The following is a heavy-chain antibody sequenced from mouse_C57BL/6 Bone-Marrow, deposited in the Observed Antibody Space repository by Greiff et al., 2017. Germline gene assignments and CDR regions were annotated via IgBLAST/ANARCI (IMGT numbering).Heavy chain of an antibody. J-gene: IGHJ2*01. D-gene: IGHD1-1*01. Sequence: VQLQESGAELARPGASVKLSCKASGYTFTSYGISWVKQRTGQGLEWIGEIYPRSGNTYYNEKFKGKATLTADNSSSTAYMELRSLTSEDSAVYFCARQDYGSSPDYWGQGTTLTVSS. CDR3: ARQDYGSSPDY. V-gene: IGHV1-81*01. CDR1: GYTFTSYG. CDR2: IYPRSGNT.